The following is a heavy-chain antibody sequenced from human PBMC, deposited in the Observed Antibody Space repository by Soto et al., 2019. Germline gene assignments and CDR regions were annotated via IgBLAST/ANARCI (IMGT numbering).Heavy chain of an antibody. CDR3: TRRLITDKYYYGMDV. D-gene: IGHD3-22*01. CDR2: IYPGDSDT. J-gene: IGHJ6*02. CDR1: GYTFTDYW. Sequence: PGESLKISCKGSGYTFTDYWIGWVRQLPGKGLEWMGIIYPGDSDTRYSPSFQGHVTITVDKSTNTAYLQWNTLRASDTAVYYCTRRLITDKYYYGMDVWGQGTTVTVSS. V-gene: IGHV5-51*01.